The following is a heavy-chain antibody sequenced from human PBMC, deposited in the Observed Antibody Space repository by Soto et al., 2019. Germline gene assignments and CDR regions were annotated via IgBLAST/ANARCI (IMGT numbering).Heavy chain of an antibody. CDR3: ARRLEDCSGGSCYLHVYYYYGKDV. D-gene: IGHD2-15*01. V-gene: IGHV3-21*01. CDR1: GFTFSSYS. CDR2: ISSSSSYI. Sequence: LRLSCAASGFTFSSYSMNWVRQAPGKGLEWVSSISSSSSYIYYADSVKGRFTISRDNAKNSLYLQMNSLRAEDTAVYYCARRLEDCSGGSCYLHVYYYYGKDVWGQGTTVTVSS. J-gene: IGHJ6*02.